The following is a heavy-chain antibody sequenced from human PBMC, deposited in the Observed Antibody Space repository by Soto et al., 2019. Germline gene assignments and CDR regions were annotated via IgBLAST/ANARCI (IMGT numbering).Heavy chain of an antibody. CDR3: ARALHDFWSGYYGY. D-gene: IGHD3-3*01. Sequence: ASVKVSCKASGYTFTSYAMHWVRQAPGQRLEWMGWINAGNGNTKYSQKFQGRVTITRDTSASTAYMELSSLRSEDTAVYYCARALHDFWSGYYGYWGQGTLVTAPQ. CDR2: INAGNGNT. J-gene: IGHJ4*02. V-gene: IGHV1-3*01. CDR1: GYTFTSYA.